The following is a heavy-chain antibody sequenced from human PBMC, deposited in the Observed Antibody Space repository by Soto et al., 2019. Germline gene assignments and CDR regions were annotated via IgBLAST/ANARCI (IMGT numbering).Heavy chain of an antibody. V-gene: IGHV3-21*01. Sequence: PGGSLRLSCAASGFTFSSYSMNWVRQAPGKGLEWVSSISSSSSYIYYADSVKGRFTISRDNAKNSLYLQMNSLRAEDTAVYYCARDSHYDYVWGSYRYWFYWGQGTLVTVSS. D-gene: IGHD3-16*02. CDR3: ARDSHYDYVWGSYRYWFY. CDR1: GFTFSSYS. CDR2: ISSSSSYI. J-gene: IGHJ4*02.